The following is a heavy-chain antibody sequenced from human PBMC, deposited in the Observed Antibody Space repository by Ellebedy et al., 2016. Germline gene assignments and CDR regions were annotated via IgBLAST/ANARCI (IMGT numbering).Heavy chain of an antibody. J-gene: IGHJ4*02. CDR1: GFTFDDYA. CDR3: AREGYYKAHFDY. V-gene: IGHV3-9*01. D-gene: IGHD3-22*01. Sequence: SLKISXAASGFTFDDYAMHWVRQAPGKGLEWVSGISWNSGSIGYADSVKGRFTISRDNAKNSLYLQMNSLRAEDTALYYCAREGYYKAHFDYWGQGTLVTVSS. CDR2: ISWNSGSI.